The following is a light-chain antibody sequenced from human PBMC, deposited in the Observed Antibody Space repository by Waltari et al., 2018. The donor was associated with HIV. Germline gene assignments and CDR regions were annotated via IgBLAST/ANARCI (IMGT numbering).Light chain of an antibody. CDR2: EVT. Sequence: QSALTQPASVSGSPGQSITISCPGTSRNVGSDGLVSWYQQHPGEAPKLIIYEVTKRPSGVSNRFSGSKSGNTASLTISGLQAEDEADYYCCSCPRSGIRYVFGTGTKVTVL. CDR1: SRNVGSDGL. CDR3: CSCPRSGIRYV. J-gene: IGLJ1*01. V-gene: IGLV2-23*02.